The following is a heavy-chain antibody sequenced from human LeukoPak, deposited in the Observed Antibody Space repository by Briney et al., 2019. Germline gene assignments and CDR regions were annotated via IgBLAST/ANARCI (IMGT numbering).Heavy chain of an antibody. J-gene: IGHJ4*02. CDR2: IYTSGST. Sequence: SETLSLTCTVSGGSISSGSYYWSWIRQPAGKGLEWIGRIYTSGSTNYNPSLKSRVTMSVDTSKNQFSLKLSSVTAADTAVYYCARPNYGAVFDYWGQGTLVTVSS. D-gene: IGHD1-7*01. V-gene: IGHV4-61*02. CDR1: GGSISSGSYY. CDR3: ARPNYGAVFDY.